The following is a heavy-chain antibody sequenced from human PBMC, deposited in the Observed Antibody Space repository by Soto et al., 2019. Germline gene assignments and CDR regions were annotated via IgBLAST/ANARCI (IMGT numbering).Heavy chain of an antibody. CDR3: ASFTDPEYSGYDDAFDI. V-gene: IGHV4-34*01. CDR1: GGSFSGYY. Sequence: SETLSLTCAVYGGSFSGYYWSWIRQPPGKGLEWIGEINHSGSTNYNPSLKSRVTISVDTSKNQFSLKLSSVTAADTAVYYCASFTDPEYSGYDDAFDIWGQGTMVTVSS. J-gene: IGHJ3*02. D-gene: IGHD5-12*01. CDR2: INHSGST.